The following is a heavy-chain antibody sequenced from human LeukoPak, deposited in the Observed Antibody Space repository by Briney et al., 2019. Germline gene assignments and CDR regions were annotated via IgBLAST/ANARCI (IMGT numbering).Heavy chain of an antibody. D-gene: IGHD6-13*01. CDR2: ISSSGSTI. Sequence: SGGSLRLSCAASGSTFSDYYMSWIRQAPGKGLEWVSYISSSGSTIYYADSVKGRFTISRDNAKNSLYLQMNSLRAEDTAVYYCASKFWAAGRDYWGQGTLVTVSS. V-gene: IGHV3-11*04. CDR3: ASKFWAAGRDY. J-gene: IGHJ4*02. CDR1: GSTFSDYY.